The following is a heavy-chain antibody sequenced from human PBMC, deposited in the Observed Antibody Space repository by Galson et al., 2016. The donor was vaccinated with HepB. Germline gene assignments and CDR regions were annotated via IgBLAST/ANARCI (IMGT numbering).Heavy chain of an antibody. J-gene: IGHJ4*02. CDR3: ARPRESRGGRAAAAGTDY. D-gene: IGHD6-13*01. CDR1: GYSFTTYW. CDR2: IAPSDADT. V-gene: IGHV5-10-1*01. Sequence: QSGAEAKKPGESLRISCKGSGYSFTTYWISWVRQMPGRGLEWVGRIAPSDADTHSSPSFHGHATISVDKSISPSDLQWSSLKASDAAMYFCARPRESRGGRAAAAGTDYWGQGTLVTVSS.